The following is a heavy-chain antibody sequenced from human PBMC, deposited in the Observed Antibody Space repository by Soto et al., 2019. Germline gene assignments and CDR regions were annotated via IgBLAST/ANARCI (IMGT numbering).Heavy chain of an antibody. CDR2: INPNSGGT. V-gene: IGHV1-2*04. D-gene: IGHD4-17*01. Sequence: GASVKVSCKASGYTFTGYYMHWVRQAPGQGLEWMGWINPNSGGTNYAQKFQGWVTMTRDTSISTAYMELSRLRSDDTAVYYCARDLAYGGNSYYYYGMDVWGQGTTVTVSS. CDR1: GYTFTGYY. CDR3: ARDLAYGGNSYYYYGMDV. J-gene: IGHJ6*02.